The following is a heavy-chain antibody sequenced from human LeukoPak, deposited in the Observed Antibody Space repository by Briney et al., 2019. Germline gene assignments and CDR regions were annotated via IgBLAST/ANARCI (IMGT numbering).Heavy chain of an antibody. Sequence: GGSLRLSCAASGFAFGRYTMHWVRQAPGKGLEWVAVTSYDGRNRYYADSVKGRFTISRDNSNNTLYLLMNSLRTEDTAMYYCARSNGYFDYWGQGTLVTVSS. J-gene: IGHJ4*02. CDR3: ARSNGYFDY. V-gene: IGHV3-30*04. D-gene: IGHD2-8*01. CDR2: TSYDGRNR. CDR1: GFAFGRYT.